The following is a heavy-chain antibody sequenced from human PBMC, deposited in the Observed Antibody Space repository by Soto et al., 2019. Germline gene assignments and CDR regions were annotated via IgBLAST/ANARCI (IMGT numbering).Heavy chain of an antibody. CDR3: ARGREQWLVDAFDI. CDR2: INHSGST. D-gene: IGHD6-19*01. V-gene: IGHV4-34*01. J-gene: IGHJ3*02. Sequence: SETLSLTCAVYGGSYSGYYWSWIRQPPGKGLEWIGEINHSGSTNYNPSLKSRVTISVDTSKNQFSPKVSSVTAADTAVYYCARGREQWLVDAFDIWGQGTMVTVSS. CDR1: GGSYSGYY.